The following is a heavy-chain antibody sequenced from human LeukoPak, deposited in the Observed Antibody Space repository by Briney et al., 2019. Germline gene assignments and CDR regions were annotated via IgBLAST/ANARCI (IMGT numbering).Heavy chain of an antibody. CDR1: GYSFIDYF. CDR3: ARGPYYYDSSGYIDY. Sequence: ASVTVSCKASGYSFIDYFIHWVRQATGQGLEWMGWMNPNSGNTGYAQKFQGRVTMTRNTSISTAYMELSSLRSEDTAVYYCARGPYYYDSSGYIDYWGQGTLVTVSS. V-gene: IGHV1-8*02. J-gene: IGHJ4*02. CDR2: MNPNSGNT. D-gene: IGHD3-22*01.